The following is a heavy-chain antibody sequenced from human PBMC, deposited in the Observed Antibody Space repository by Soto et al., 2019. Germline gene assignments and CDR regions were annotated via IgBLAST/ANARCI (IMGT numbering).Heavy chain of an antibody. V-gene: IGHV3-21*06. D-gene: IGHD3-10*01. J-gene: IGHJ4*02. CDR3: ARVSGTLERYSDLDY. Sequence: EVQLVESGGGLVKPGGSLRLSCAASGFIFSSYSMNWVRQAPGKGLEWVSSISPRSDYIYFADSMRVRFTISRDNAQNSLYLHMNNLRAEDTAVYHCARVSGTLERYSDLDYWGQGTLVTVSS. CDR2: ISPRSDYI. CDR1: GFIFSSYS.